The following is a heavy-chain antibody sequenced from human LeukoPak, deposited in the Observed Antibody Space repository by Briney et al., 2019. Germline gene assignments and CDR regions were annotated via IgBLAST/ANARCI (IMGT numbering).Heavy chain of an antibody. V-gene: IGHV4-59*11. CDR3: ARDKYSGSWYGAFDI. J-gene: IGHJ3*02. CDR1: GGSMSSHY. CDR2: IYDSGST. Sequence: SETLSLTCTVSGGSMSSHYWNWIRQPPGKGLEWIGYIYDSGSTKYNPSLKSRVTISIDTSKNQFSLKVTSASAADTAVYYCARDKYSGSWYGAFDIWGQGTMVTVSS. D-gene: IGHD6-13*01.